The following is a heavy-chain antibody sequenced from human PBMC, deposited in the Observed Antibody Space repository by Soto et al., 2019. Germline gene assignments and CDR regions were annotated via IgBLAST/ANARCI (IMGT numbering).Heavy chain of an antibody. CDR2: IDYSGST. Sequence: SETLSLTCTVSGGSLSSGRYYWAWLRQPPGKGLEWVGTIDYSGSTYYSPSLKSRVTISVDTSKNQFSLKLTSVTAADTAVYYCARGEDAFFYYGLDVWGQGITVTVSS. CDR3: ARGEDAFFYYGLDV. J-gene: IGHJ6*02. V-gene: IGHV4-39*07. CDR1: GGSLSSGRYY.